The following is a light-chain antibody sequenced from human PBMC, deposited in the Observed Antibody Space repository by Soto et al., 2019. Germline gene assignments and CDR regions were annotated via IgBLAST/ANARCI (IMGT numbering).Light chain of an antibody. CDR2: DAS. V-gene: IGKV1-5*01. CDR3: QQYHSYSWT. J-gene: IGKJ1*01. Sequence: DIQMTQSPSTLSAFVGDRVTITCRASQRISTWLAWYQQKPGKAPKFLIYDASSLESGVPSRFSGSGSGTECTLTISSLQPDDFATYYCQQYHSYSWTFGQGTKVEVK. CDR1: QRISTW.